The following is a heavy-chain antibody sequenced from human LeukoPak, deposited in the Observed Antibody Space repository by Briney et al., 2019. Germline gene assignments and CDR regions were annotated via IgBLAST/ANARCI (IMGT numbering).Heavy chain of an antibody. Sequence: GGSLRLSCAASGFTFSNYGMHWVRQAPGKGLEYVSAISSNGGRTYYANSVKGRFTISRDNSRNTLYLQMGSLRAEDMAVYYCATYYYDSGGFHFHHWGQGTLVTVSS. CDR3: ATYYYDSGGFHFHH. V-gene: IGHV3-64*01. CDR1: GFTFSNYG. J-gene: IGHJ1*01. CDR2: ISSNGGRT. D-gene: IGHD3-22*01.